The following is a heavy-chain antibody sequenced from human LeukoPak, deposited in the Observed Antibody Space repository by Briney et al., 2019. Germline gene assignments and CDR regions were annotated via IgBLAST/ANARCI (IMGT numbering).Heavy chain of an antibody. J-gene: IGHJ4*02. CDR2: ISSSGSTI. Sequence: GGSLRLSCAASGFTFSSYSMNWVRQAPGKGLEWVSYISSSGSTIYYADSVKGRFTISRDNAKNSLYLQMNSLRAEDTAVYYCAREDYYDSLDYWGQGTLVTVSS. CDR1: GFTFSSYS. CDR3: AREDYYDSLDY. D-gene: IGHD3-22*01. V-gene: IGHV3-48*04.